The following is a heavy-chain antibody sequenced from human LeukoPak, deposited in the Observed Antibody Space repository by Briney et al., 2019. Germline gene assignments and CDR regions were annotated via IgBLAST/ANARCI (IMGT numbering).Heavy chain of an antibody. Sequence: SETLSLTCAVSGGSISSSNWWSWVRQPPGKRLEWIGEIYHSGSTNYNPSLKSRVTISVDTSKNQFSLKLSSVTAADTAVYYCAREQVLRYFDWSPYYGMDVWGQGTTVTVSS. V-gene: IGHV4-4*02. CDR2: IYHSGST. CDR1: GGSISSSNW. D-gene: IGHD3-9*01. CDR3: AREQVLRYFDWSPYYGMDV. J-gene: IGHJ6*02.